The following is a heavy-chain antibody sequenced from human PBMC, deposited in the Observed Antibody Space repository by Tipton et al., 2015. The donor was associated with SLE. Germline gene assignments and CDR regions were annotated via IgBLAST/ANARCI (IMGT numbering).Heavy chain of an antibody. CDR1: GGSISGGDYY. CDR3: ARAPRRYDSSGYYFLLGPPPDYFDY. V-gene: IGHV4-61*08. J-gene: IGHJ4*02. Sequence: TLSLTCTVSGGSISGGDYYWSWIRQPPGKGLEWIGYIYYSGSTNYNPSLKSRVTISVDTSKNQFSLKLTSVTAADTAVYYCARAPRRYDSSGYYFLLGPPPDYFDYWGQGTLVTVSS. D-gene: IGHD3-22*01. CDR2: IYYSGST.